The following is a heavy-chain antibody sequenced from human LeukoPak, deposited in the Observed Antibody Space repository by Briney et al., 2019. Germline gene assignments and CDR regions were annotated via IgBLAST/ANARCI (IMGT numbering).Heavy chain of an antibody. J-gene: IGHJ4*02. CDR1: GGSISSSSHF. V-gene: IGHV4-39*01. CDR2: IYYSGST. Sequence: KPSETLSLTCTVSGGSISSSSHFWDWIRQSPGKGLEWIGTIYYSGSTYSSPSLKSRVTISVDTSKNQFSLKLSSVTAADTAVYYCARHLEYISSWKGYYFDYWGQGTLVTVSS. CDR3: ARHLEYISSWKGYYFDY. D-gene: IGHD6-13*01.